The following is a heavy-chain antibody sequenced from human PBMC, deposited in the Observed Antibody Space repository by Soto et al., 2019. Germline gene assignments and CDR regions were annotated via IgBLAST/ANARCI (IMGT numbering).Heavy chain of an antibody. D-gene: IGHD1-1*01. J-gene: IGHJ4*02. CDR1: GFTFSDYY. CDR3: ARSGDNYNRLDY. Sequence: GGSLRLSCEGSGFTFSDYYISWIRQAPGKGLEWISYSSNSGTFSRYADSVKGRFSISRGNTKNLLYLQMNSLRAEDTAVYYCARSGDNYNRLDYWGQGTPVTVSS. V-gene: IGHV3-11*06. CDR2: SSNSGTFS.